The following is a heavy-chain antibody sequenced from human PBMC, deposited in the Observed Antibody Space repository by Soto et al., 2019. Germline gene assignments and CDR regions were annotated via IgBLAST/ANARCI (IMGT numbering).Heavy chain of an antibody. CDR1: GFSFITYW. V-gene: IGHV3-7*04. J-gene: IGHJ4*02. CDR2: IKEDGSEK. CDR3: VRAISGSFAL. D-gene: IGHD3-9*01. Sequence: EVQLVESGGGLVQSGGSLRLSCEGSGFSFITYWMNWVRQAPGKGLEWLASIKEDGSEKQYVDFVKGRFTISGDSAKNSLFLKMNSLNEEETVVFCCVRAISGSFALWGQGTLVIVSS.